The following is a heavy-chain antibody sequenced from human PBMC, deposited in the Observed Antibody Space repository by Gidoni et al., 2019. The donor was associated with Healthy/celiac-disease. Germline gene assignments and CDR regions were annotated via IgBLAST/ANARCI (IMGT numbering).Heavy chain of an antibody. CDR3: ARKGVTMVRGDAFDI. V-gene: IGHV3-21*01. J-gene: IGHJ3*02. CDR2: ISSSSSYI. D-gene: IGHD3-10*01. Sequence: EVQLVESGGGLVKPGGSLRLSCAASGFTFSSYSMNWVRQAPGKGLEWVSSISSSSSYIYYADSVKGRFTISRDNAKNSLYLQMNSLRAEDTAVYYCARKGVTMVRGDAFDIWGQGTMVTVSS. CDR1: GFTFSSYS.